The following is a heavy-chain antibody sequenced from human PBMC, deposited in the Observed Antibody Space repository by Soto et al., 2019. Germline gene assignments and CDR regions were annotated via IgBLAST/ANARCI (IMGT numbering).Heavy chain of an antibody. CDR2: IYHSGST. V-gene: IGHV4-30-2*01. CDR3: ARTLNYYYGMDV. Sequence: SETLSLTCAVSGGSISSGGYSWSWIRQPPGKGLEWIGYIYHSGSTYYNPSLKSRVTISVDRSKNQFSLKLSSVTAADTAVYYCARTLNYYYGMDVWGQGTTVTVSS. J-gene: IGHJ6*02. CDR1: GGSISSGGYS.